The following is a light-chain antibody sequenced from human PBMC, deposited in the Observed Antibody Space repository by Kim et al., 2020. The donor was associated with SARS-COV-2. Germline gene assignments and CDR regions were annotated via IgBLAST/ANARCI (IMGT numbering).Light chain of an antibody. J-gene: IGLJ3*02. CDR1: ALPKQY. CDR2: EDT. Sequence: PRQTARITCSGDALPKQYAYWFQQRPGQAPVVLIYEDTERPSGIPERFSGSTSGTTVTLTISAVQAEDEADYYCQSADSSDTFWVFGGGTQLTVL. V-gene: IGLV3-25*03. CDR3: QSADSSDTFWV.